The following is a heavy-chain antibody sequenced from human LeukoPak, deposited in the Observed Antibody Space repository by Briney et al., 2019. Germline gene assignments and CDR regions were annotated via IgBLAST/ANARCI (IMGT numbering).Heavy chain of an antibody. CDR2: IYYSGTT. Sequence: PSQTLSLTCTVSGGSISSGGYYWSWIRQPPGKGLEWIGYIYYSGTTYYSPSLKSRVTMSVDTSKQQFSLKLSPVTAADTAVYYCARGFCSGGSCYPYYLDYWGQGTLVTVSS. CDR1: GGSISSGGYY. CDR3: ARGFCSGGSCYPYYLDY. D-gene: IGHD2-15*01. V-gene: IGHV4-30-4*08. J-gene: IGHJ4*02.